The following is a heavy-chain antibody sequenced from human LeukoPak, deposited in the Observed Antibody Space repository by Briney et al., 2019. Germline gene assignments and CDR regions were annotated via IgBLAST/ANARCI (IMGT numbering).Heavy chain of an antibody. CDR3: ARQYCSGGSCYSGHDAFDI. CDR2: ISSSGSTI. V-gene: IGHV3-48*03. Sequence: GGSLRLSCAASGFTFSSYEMNWVRQAPGKGLEWVSYISSSGSTIYYADSVKGRFTISRDNAKNSLYLQMNSLRAEDTAVYYCARQYCSGGSCYSGHDAFDIWGQGTMVTVSS. D-gene: IGHD2-15*01. J-gene: IGHJ3*02. CDR1: GFTFSSYE.